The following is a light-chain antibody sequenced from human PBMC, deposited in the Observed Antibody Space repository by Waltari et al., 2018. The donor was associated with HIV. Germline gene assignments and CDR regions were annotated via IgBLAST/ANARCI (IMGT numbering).Light chain of an antibody. CDR1: QFISRY. J-gene: IGKJ2*01. Sequence: DIQMTQSPSSLSASLGDTVTITCRASQFISRYLSWYQQTPGNAPKLLIYPASSLQRGVPSRFSGSGAGTDFTLTISGLQSEDFATYYCQQSYTNPYTFGLGTQVDIK. CDR3: QQSYTNPYT. CDR2: PAS. V-gene: IGKV1-39*01.